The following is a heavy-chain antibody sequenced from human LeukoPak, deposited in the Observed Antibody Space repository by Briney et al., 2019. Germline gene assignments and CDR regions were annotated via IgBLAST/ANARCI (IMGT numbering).Heavy chain of an antibody. CDR2: INPSSGDT. D-gene: IGHD5-12*01. CDR3: TKNPYEYYFDY. J-gene: IGHJ4*02. Sequence: ASVKVSCKASGYTLTGYYMHWVRLAPGQGLEWMGWINPSSGDTNYAQKFQGRVTMTRDTSISTAYMELSRLRSDDTAVYYCTKNPYEYYFDYWGQGTLVTVSS. CDR1: GYTLTGYY. V-gene: IGHV1-2*02.